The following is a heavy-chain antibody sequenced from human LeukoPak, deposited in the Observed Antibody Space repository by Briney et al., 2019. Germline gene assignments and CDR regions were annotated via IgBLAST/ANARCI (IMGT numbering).Heavy chain of an antibody. CDR1: GFTFSSYE. CDR3: AKDRPGGIRYYDSTLYFDY. V-gene: IGHV3-48*03. Sequence: GGSLRLSCAASGFTFSSYEMNWVRQAPGKGLEWVSYISSSGTTTYYADSVKGRFTISRDNSKNTLYLQMNSLRAEDTAVYYCAKDRPGGIRYYDSTLYFDYWGQGTLVTVSS. J-gene: IGHJ4*02. D-gene: IGHD3-22*01. CDR2: ISSSGTTT.